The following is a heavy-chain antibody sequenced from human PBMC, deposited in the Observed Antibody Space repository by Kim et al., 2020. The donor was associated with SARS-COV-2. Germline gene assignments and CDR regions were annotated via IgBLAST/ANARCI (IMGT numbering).Heavy chain of an antibody. D-gene: IGHD4-17*01. CDR2: INHSGST. CDR3: ARDYGDYYYYGMDV. Sequence: SETLSLTCAVYGGSFSGYYWIWIRQPPGKGLEWIGEINHSGSTNYNPSLKSRVTISVDPSKNQFSLKLSSVTAADTAVYYCARDYGDYYYYGMDVWGQGTTVTVSS. J-gene: IGHJ6*02. V-gene: IGHV4-34*01. CDR1: GGSFSGYY.